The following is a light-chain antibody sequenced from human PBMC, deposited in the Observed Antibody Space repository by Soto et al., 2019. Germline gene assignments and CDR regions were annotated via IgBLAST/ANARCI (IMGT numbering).Light chain of an antibody. CDR1: QSVSSN. CDR3: QQYNNWLWT. Sequence: EIVMTQSPATLSVSPGERGTLSCWASQSVSSNLAWYQQKPGQAPRLLIYGASTRATGIPARFSGSGSGTEFTLTISSLQSEDFAVYYCQQYNNWLWTFGQGTKVDIK. V-gene: IGKV3-15*01. J-gene: IGKJ1*01. CDR2: GAS.